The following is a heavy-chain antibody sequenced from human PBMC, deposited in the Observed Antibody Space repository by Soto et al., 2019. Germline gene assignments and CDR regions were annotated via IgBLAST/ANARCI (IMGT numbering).Heavy chain of an antibody. J-gene: IGHJ4*02. CDR1: GGSISSGDYY. D-gene: IGHD3-10*01. CDR3: ASYGSGSGGDYYVDY. V-gene: IGHV4-30-4*01. Sequence: SETLSLTCTVSGGSISSGDYYWSWIRQPPGKGLEWFGYIYYSGSTYYNPSLKSRVTISVDTSKNQFSLKLSSVTAADTAVYYCASYGSGSGGDYYVDYWGQGTLVTV. CDR2: IYYSGST.